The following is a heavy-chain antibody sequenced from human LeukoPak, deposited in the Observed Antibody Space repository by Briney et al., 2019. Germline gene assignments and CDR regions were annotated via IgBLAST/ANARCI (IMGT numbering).Heavy chain of an antibody. D-gene: IGHD1-1*01. J-gene: IGHJ5*02. CDR3: ARGLFGTTWFDV. CDR2: INPDNGGT. CDR1: GFRVSDYL. Sequence: ASVKVSCKASGFRVSDYLIHVIRQAPGQGPQYMGWINPDNGGTHYSQHFQVRVTMTRDTSVSTVYMELTSLSSDDTAVYFCARGLFGTTWFDVWGQGTLVTVSS. V-gene: IGHV1-2*02.